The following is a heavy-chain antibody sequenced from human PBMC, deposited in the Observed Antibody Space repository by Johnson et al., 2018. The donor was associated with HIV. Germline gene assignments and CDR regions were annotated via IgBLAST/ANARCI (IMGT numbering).Heavy chain of an antibody. V-gene: IGHV3-9*01. Sequence: VQLVESGGGLVQPGRSLRISCAASGFTFDDYAMHWVRQAPGKGLEWVSGISWNSGSIGYADSVKGRFTISRDNAKNSLYLQMNSLRAEDTALYYCAKDLTHSYDAFDIWGQGTMVTVSS. J-gene: IGHJ3*02. CDR1: GFTFDDYA. CDR2: ISWNSGSI. D-gene: IGHD1-26*01. CDR3: AKDLTHSYDAFDI.